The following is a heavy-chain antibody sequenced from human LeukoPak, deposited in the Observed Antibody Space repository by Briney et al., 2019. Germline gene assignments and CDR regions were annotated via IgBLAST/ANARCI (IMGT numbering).Heavy chain of an antibody. J-gene: IGHJ4*02. D-gene: IGHD6-19*01. CDR3: SGGSGWLTDY. Sequence: PGGSLRLSSAASGFSISTYWMNWVRQAPGKGLEWVATIKQDGSETLYVDFVKGRFTISRDNAKNSLYLQMNSLRAEDTAVYYCSGGSGWLTDYWGQGTLVTVSS. CDR1: GFSISTYW. CDR2: IKQDGSET. V-gene: IGHV3-7*04.